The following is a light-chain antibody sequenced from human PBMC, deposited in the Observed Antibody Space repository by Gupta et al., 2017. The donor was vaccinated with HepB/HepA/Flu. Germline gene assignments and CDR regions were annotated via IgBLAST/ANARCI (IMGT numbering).Light chain of an antibody. J-gene: IGLJ1*01. CDR2: DDR. V-gene: IGLV3-21*03. Sequence: SYVLTQQPSVSVAPGKTAPITCGENNIGSKSVHWYQQKPGQAPVLVVYDDRDRPLGIPERFSGSNSGNTATLTISRVEAGDEADYYCQVWDGDSDHYVFGTGTKVTVL. CDR1: NIGSKS. CDR3: QVWDGDSDHYV.